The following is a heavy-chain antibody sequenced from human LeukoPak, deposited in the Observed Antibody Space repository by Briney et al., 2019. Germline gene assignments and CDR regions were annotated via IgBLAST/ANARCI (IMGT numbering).Heavy chain of an antibody. J-gene: IGHJ4*02. D-gene: IGHD3-16*01. CDR2: TIPIRGMT. CDR3: ARGPYDGTFYFDS. V-gene: IGHV1-69*04. CDR1: GGTFGSYG. Sequence: SVKVSCKISGGTFGSYGISWVRRAPGQGLEWMGRTIPIRGMTNYAQKFQGRVTITADTSTSTAYMELSSLTSEDTAVYFCARGPYDGTFYFDSWGQGTLVIVSS.